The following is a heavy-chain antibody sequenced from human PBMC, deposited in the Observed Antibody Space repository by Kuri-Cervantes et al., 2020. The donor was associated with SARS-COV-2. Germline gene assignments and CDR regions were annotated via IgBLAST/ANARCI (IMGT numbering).Heavy chain of an antibody. J-gene: IGHJ4*02. CDR1: GFTFSSYS. Sequence: GGFLRLSCAASGFTFSSYSMNWVRQAPGKGLEWVSSISSSSSYIDYADSVKGRFIISRDNAKDSLDLQMNSLGPEDTAVYYCVRSFDHWGQGHLVTVSS. CDR3: VRSFDH. V-gene: IGHV3-21*01. CDR2: ISSSSSYI.